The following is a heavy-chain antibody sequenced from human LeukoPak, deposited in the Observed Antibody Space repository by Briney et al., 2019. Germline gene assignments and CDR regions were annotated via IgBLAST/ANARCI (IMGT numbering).Heavy chain of an antibody. CDR2: ISSSGSTI. CDR1: GFTFSSYE. J-gene: IGHJ5*02. D-gene: IGHD6-13*01. Sequence: PGGSLRLSCAASGFTFSSYEMNWVRQAPGKGLEWVSYISSSGSTIYYADSVKGRFTISRDNAKNSLYLQMNSLRAEDTAVYYCAKGYSSSWYGIPWFDPWGQGTLVTVSS. V-gene: IGHV3-48*03. CDR3: AKGYSSSWYGIPWFDP.